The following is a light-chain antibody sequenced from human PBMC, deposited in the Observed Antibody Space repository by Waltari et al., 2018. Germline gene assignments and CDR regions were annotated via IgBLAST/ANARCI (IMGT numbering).Light chain of an antibody. CDR1: SSDVGGYNY. V-gene: IGLV2-8*01. J-gene: IGLJ1*01. Sequence: QSALTQPPSASGSPGQSVTISCTGTSSDVGGYNYVSWYQQPPGNAPKLIIYAVSKRPTGVPDRFSGSKSGNTASLTVSGLQAEDEADYYCSSYAGSSNHVFATGTKVTVL. CDR2: AVS. CDR3: SSYAGSSNHV.